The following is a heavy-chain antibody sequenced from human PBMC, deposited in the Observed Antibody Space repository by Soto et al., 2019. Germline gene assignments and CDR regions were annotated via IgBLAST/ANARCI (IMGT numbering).Heavy chain of an antibody. CDR3: ARRSGSYYRYYYYYGMDV. Sequence: ESLKISCKGSGYSFTSYWIGWVRQMPGKGLEWMGIIYPGDSDTRYSPSFQGQVTISADKSISTAYLQWSSLKASDTAMYYCARRSGSYYRYYYYYGMDVWGQGTTVTVSS. D-gene: IGHD1-26*01. CDR2: IYPGDSDT. J-gene: IGHJ6*02. CDR1: GYSFTSYW. V-gene: IGHV5-51*01.